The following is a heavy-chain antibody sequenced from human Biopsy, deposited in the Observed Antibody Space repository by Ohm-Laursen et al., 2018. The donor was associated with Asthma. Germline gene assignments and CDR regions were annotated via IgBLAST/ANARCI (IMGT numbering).Heavy chain of an antibody. CDR2: ISPDGRSA. D-gene: IGHD6-19*01. CDR3: AREGVAGTHIED. CDR1: VFTFGGYA. Sequence: RLSGAASVFTFGGYAMGWARQAPGKGLEWVSTISPDGRSAHGPDSFRGRFTISRDNSKNTLFLEMNSLTAEDTAVYYCAREGVAGTHIEDWGQGTLVTVSS. V-gene: IGHV3-23*01. J-gene: IGHJ4*02.